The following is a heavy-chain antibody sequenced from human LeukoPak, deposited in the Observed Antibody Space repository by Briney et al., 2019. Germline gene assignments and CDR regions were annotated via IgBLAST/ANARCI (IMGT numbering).Heavy chain of an antibody. D-gene: IGHD3-22*01. CDR1: GFTFGDHY. CDR3: AREGYYDSSGYLVY. V-gene: IGHV3-11*01. CDR2: ISSSGSTI. J-gene: IGHJ4*02. Sequence: GGSLRLSCAVSGFTFGDHYMDWVRQAPGKGLEWVSYISSSGSTIYYADSVKGRFTISRDNAKNSLYLQMNSLRAEDTAVYYCAREGYYDSSGYLVYWGQGTLVTVSS.